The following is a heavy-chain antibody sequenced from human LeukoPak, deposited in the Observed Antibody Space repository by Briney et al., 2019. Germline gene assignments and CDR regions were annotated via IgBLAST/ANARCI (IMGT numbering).Heavy chain of an antibody. D-gene: IGHD2-15*01. J-gene: IGHJ4*02. CDR2: MNPNSGNT. V-gene: IGHV1-8*01. CDR1: GYTFTSYD. Sequence: GASVKVSCKASGYTFTSYDINWVRQATGQGLEWMGWMNPNSGNTGYAQKFQGRVTMTRNTSISTAYMELSSLRSEDTALYYCARSRQYCSGGSCYSGVFGDYWGQGTLVTVSS. CDR3: ARSRQYCSGGSCYSGVFGDY.